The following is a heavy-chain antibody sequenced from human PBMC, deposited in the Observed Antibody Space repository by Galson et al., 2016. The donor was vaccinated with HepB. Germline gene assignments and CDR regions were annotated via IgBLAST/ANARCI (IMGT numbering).Heavy chain of an antibody. CDR3: ARQVAGLSD. CDR1: GFFFSIFG. V-gene: IGHV3-21*06. D-gene: IGHD6-19*01. Sequence: SLRLSCAASGFFFSIFGMHWVRQAPGKGLEWVSSISGGSQHIYYADSVNGRFAISRDNAADSVFLEMNSLRVDDSGVYFCARQVAGLSDWGQGSLVIVSS. J-gene: IGHJ4*02. CDR2: ISGGSQHI.